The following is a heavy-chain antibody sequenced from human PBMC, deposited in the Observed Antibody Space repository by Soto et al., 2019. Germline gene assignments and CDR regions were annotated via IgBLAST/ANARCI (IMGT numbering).Heavy chain of an antibody. J-gene: IGHJ4*02. CDR1: GGSFSGYY. D-gene: IGHD3-22*01. CDR2: INHSGST. Sequence: PSETLSLTCAVYGGSFSGYYWSWIRQPPGKRLEWIGEINHSGSTNYNPSLKSRVTTSVDTSKNQFSLKLSSVTAADTAVYYCARDLPYYDSSVYYRLDYFDYWDQGTLVTVSS. V-gene: IGHV4-34*01. CDR3: ARDLPYYDSSVYYRLDYFDY.